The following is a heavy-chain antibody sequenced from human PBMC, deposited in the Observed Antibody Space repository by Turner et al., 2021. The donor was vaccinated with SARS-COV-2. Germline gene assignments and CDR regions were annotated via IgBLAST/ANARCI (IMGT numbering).Heavy chain of an antibody. J-gene: IGHJ4*02. D-gene: IGHD3-3*02. CDR2: ISNSSLTI. Sequence: EVQLVESGGGWVQPGQSLGPPCATSGFTFSTSAMNWVRQAPGKGLEWVSYISNSSLTIYYADSVKGRFTISRDNAENSLYLQMTSLRADDTAVYYCTKGLQLGAAFDFWGQGALVTVSS. CDR1: GFTFSTSA. V-gene: IGHV3-48*01. CDR3: TKGLQLGAAFDF.